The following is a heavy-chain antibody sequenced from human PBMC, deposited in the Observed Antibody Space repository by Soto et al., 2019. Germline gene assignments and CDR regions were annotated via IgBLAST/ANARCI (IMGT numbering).Heavy chain of an antibody. V-gene: IGHV1-18*01. Sequence: VASVKVSCKASGYTFTSYFISWARQAPGQGLEWMGWISAYNGNTDYAQKLQGRVTMTTDTSTSTAYMELRSLRSDDTAVYYCVREGPPAHYWGQGTLVTVSS. CDR2: ISAYNGNT. CDR1: GYTFTSYF. D-gene: IGHD2-2*01. CDR3: VREGPPAHY. J-gene: IGHJ4*02.